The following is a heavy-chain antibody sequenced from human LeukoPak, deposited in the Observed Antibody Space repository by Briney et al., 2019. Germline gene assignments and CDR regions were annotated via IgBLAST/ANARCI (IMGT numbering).Heavy chain of an antibody. Sequence: PSETLSLTCTVSGGSISSSSYYWGWIRQPPGKGLEWIGSIYYSGSTYYNPSLKSRVTISVDTSKNQFSLKLSSVTAADTAVYYCARGDDSSGYYSYNWFDPWGQGTLVTVSS. V-gene: IGHV4-39*07. CDR1: GGSISSSSYY. J-gene: IGHJ5*02. D-gene: IGHD3-22*01. CDR3: ARGDDSSGYYSYNWFDP. CDR2: IYYSGST.